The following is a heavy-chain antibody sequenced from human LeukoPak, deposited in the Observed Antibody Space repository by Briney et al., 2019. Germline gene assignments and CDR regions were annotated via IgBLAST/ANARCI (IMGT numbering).Heavy chain of an antibody. Sequence: SGGSLRLSCAASGFTFSSYSMNWVRQAPGKGLEWVSSISGSGSYIYYADSVKRRFTISRDNAKNSLYLQMNSLRDDDTAVYYCASSDDYGGNRFDYWGQGTLVTVSS. CDR3: ASSDDYGGNRFDY. CDR2: ISGSGSYI. D-gene: IGHD4-23*01. CDR1: GFTFSSYS. V-gene: IGHV3-21*01. J-gene: IGHJ4*02.